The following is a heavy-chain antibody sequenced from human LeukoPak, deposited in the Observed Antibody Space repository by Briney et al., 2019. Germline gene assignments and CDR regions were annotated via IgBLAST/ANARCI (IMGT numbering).Heavy chain of an antibody. J-gene: IGHJ3*02. Sequence: SETLSLTCTVSGGSISSYYWSWIRQPPGKGLEWIGYIYYSGSTNYNPSLKSRVTISVDTSKNQFSLKLSSVTAADTAVYYCARDYYYDSGGYSDAFDIWGQGTMVTVSS. CDR1: GGSISSYY. V-gene: IGHV4-59*01. CDR3: ARDYYYDSGGYSDAFDI. D-gene: IGHD3-22*01. CDR2: IYYSGST.